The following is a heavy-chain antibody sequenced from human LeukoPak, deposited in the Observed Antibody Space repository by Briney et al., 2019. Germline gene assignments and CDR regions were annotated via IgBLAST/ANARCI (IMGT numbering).Heavy chain of an antibody. J-gene: IGHJ4*02. CDR2: ISYDGSNK. Sequence: GGSLRLSCAASGFTFSSYGMHWVRQAPGKGLEWVADISYDGSNKYYADSVKGRFTTSRDNAKNSLYLQMNSLRPEDTALYYCTKDSVAMVTTSDYWGQGTLVTVSS. D-gene: IGHD5-18*01. CDR3: TKDSVAMVTTSDY. CDR1: GFTFSSYG. V-gene: IGHV3-30*18.